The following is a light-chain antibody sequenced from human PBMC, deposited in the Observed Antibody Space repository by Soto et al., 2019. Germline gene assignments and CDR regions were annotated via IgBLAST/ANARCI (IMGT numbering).Light chain of an antibody. CDR3: QSYDSSLSVGV. V-gene: IGLV1-40*01. CDR2: GNS. CDR1: SSNIGAGYD. J-gene: IGLJ2*01. Sequence: QSVLTQPPSVSGAPGQRVTISCTGNSSNIGAGYDVNWYQQFLGTAPKLLIYGNSDRPSGVPDRFSGSKSGTSASLAITGLQSEEEADYYCQSYDSSLSVGVFGGGTKLTAL.